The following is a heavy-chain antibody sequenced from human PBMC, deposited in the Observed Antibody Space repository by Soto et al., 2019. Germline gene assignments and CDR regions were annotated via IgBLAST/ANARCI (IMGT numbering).Heavy chain of an antibody. Sequence: SETLSLTCAVSGGSISSGGYSWSWIRQPPGKGLEWIGYIYHSGSTYYNPSLKSRVTISVDRSKNQFSLKLSSVTAADTAVYYCARGPPNSIWGQGTLVTVPQ. CDR1: GGSISSGGYS. CDR2: IYHSGST. J-gene: IGHJ4*02. D-gene: IGHD3-22*01. V-gene: IGHV4-30-2*01. CDR3: ARGPPNSI.